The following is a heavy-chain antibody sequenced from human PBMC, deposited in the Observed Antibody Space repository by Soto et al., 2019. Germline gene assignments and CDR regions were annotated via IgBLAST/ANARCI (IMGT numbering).Heavy chain of an antibody. V-gene: IGHV3-23*01. J-gene: IGHJ4*02. CDR3: ASRFGNYFDC. CDR2: ISGSGGNT. CDR1: GFTFSSYA. Sequence: GGSLRLSCAASGFTFSSYAMSWVRQAPGKGLEWVSSISGSGGNTYFADSVKGRFTISRDNSKNTLYLQMNSLRADDTAVYYCASRFGNYFDCWGQGSLVTVSS. D-gene: IGHD3-10*01.